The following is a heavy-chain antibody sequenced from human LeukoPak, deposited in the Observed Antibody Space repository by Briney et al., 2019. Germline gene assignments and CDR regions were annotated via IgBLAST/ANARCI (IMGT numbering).Heavy chain of an antibody. CDR3: ANRPGYCSSISCPIGY. D-gene: IGHD2-2*03. Sequence: GGSLRLSCAASGFIFSTHGMHWVRQAPGKGLEWVAFIRYDGSNKYYADSVKGRFTISRDNSKNTLYLQMNSLRAEDTAVYYCANRPGYCSSISCPIGYWGQGTLVTVSS. J-gene: IGHJ4*02. CDR2: IRYDGSNK. CDR1: GFIFSTHG. V-gene: IGHV3-30*02.